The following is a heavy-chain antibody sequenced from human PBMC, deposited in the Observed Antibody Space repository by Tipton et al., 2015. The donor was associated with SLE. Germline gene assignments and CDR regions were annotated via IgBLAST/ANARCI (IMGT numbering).Heavy chain of an antibody. J-gene: IGHJ4*02. CDR3: ARGSGNFDY. V-gene: IGHV4-34*01. CDR1: GGSFSGYY. D-gene: IGHD3-10*01. CDR2: INHSGST. Sequence: TLSLTCAVYGGSFSGYYWSWIRQPPGKGLEWIGEINHSGSTNYNPSLKSRVTISVDTSKNQFSLKLSSVTSADTAVYYCARGSGNFDYWGQGTLATVSS.